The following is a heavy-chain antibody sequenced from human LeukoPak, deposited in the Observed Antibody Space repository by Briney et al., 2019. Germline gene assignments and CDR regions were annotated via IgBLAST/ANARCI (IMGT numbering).Heavy chain of an antibody. CDR3: ARFTHSSGALGY. Sequence: SETLSLTCTVSGGSISSYHWSWIRQPPGKGLECIGYIYYSGSTNYNPSLKSRVTISVDTSKNQFSLKLSSVTAADTAVYYCARFTHSSGALGYWGQGTLVTVSS. V-gene: IGHV4-59*01. CDR1: GGSISSYH. CDR2: IYYSGST. D-gene: IGHD3-10*01. J-gene: IGHJ4*02.